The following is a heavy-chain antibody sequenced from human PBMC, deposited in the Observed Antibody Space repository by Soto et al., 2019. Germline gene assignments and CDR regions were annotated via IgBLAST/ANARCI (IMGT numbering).Heavy chain of an antibody. D-gene: IGHD2-15*01. J-gene: IGHJ4*02. V-gene: IGHV4-39*01. CDR3: ARRRQLVAALDY. Sequence: QLQLQESGPGLVKPSETLSLTCTVSSGSISSSSYYWDWIRQPPGKGLEWIGSIYYSGSTNYNPSLERRVTISVYTSKNQFPLKVCSLTAADTAVYYCARRRQLVAALDYWGQGTLVTVSS. CDR1: SGSISSSSYY. CDR2: IYYSGST.